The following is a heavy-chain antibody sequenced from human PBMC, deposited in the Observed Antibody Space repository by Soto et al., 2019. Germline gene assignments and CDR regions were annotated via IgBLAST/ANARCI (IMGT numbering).Heavy chain of an antibody. Sequence: SETLSLTCTVSGGSISSYYWSWIRQPPGKGLEWIGYIYYSGSTNYNPSLKSRVTISVDTSKNQFSLKLSSVTAADTAVYYCARRYGSCFDMITFGGIIGPNDEFDIWGQGTRVTVAS. CDR3: ARRYGSCFDMITFGGIIGPNDEFDI. CDR2: IYYSGST. CDR1: GGSISSYY. V-gene: IGHV4-59*08. D-gene: IGHD3-16*01. J-gene: IGHJ3*02.